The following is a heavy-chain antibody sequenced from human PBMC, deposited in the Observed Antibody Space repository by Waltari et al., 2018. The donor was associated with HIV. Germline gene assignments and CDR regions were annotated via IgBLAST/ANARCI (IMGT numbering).Heavy chain of an antibody. J-gene: IGHJ4*02. CDR2: INPKNGDT. CDR1: GYTFTGYY. V-gene: IGHV1-2*02. CDR3: ARDPSYGFAACDY. D-gene: IGHD2-15*01. Sequence: QVQLVQSGAAVKKPGASVKVSCKASGYTFTGYYIHWVRQAPGQGLEWMGWINPKNGDTNFEQNCQGRVTMTRDTSIGAVYMELSSLTSDDTAIYYCARDPSYGFAACDYWGQGTLVTVSS.